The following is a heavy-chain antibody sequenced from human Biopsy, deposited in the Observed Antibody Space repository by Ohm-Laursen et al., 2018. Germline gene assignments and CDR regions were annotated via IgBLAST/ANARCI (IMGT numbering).Heavy chain of an antibody. CDR3: ARRPYGGTRFWYFDL. CDR1: GGSVSSGGFY. D-gene: IGHD4-23*01. V-gene: IGHV4-31*01. Sequence: SDTLSLTCTVSGGSVSSGGFYWSWIRPHPGKGLVWIGYIYYSGTTYYNPSLKSLVTISVDTSKNQFSLKLNSVTAADTAVYYCARRPYGGTRFWYFDLWGRGTLVTVSS. CDR2: IYYSGTT. J-gene: IGHJ2*01.